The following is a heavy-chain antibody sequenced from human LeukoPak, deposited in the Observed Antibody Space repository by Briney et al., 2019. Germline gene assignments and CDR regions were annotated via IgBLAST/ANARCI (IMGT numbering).Heavy chain of an antibody. J-gene: IGHJ6*02. D-gene: IGHD2-2*01. CDR2: INHSGST. CDR3: ARDIVVVPAAQVPYYYYGMDV. V-gene: IGHV4-34*01. Sequence: EPSETLSLTCAVYGGSFSGYYWSWIRQPPGKGLEWIGEINHSGSTNYNPSLKSRVTISVGTSKNQFSLKLRSVAAADTAVYYCARDIVVVPAAQVPYYYYGMDVWGQGTTVTVSS. CDR1: GGSFSGYY.